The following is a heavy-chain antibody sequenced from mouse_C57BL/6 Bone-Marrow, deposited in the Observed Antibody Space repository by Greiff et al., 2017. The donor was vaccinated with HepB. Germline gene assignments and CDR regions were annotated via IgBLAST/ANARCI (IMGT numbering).Heavy chain of an antibody. J-gene: IGHJ1*03. CDR3: ARDFYYGSTFDV. D-gene: IGHD1-1*01. Sequence: EVNVVESAGGLVQPGSSMKLSCTASGFTFSDYYMAWVRQVPEKGLEWVANINYDGSSTYYLDSLKSRFIISRDNAKNILYLQMSSLKSEDTATYYCARDFYYGSTFDVWGTGTTVTVSS. CDR1: GFTFSDYY. V-gene: IGHV5-16*01. CDR2: INYDGSST.